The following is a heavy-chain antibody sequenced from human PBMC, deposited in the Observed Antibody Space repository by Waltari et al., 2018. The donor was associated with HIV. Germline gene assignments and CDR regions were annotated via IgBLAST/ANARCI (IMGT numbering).Heavy chain of an antibody. CDR1: GYSISSGSY. CDR3: ARWLQLKGFDY. V-gene: IGHV4-38-2*01. CDR2: IYHSGST. Sequence: QVQLQESGPGLVKPSETLSLTCAVAGYSISSGSYRGWLRQPPGKGLEWIGSIYHSGSTYYNPSLKSRVTISVDTSKNQFSLKLSSVTAADTAVYYCARWLQLKGFDYWGQGTLVTVSS. D-gene: IGHD5-12*01. J-gene: IGHJ4*02.